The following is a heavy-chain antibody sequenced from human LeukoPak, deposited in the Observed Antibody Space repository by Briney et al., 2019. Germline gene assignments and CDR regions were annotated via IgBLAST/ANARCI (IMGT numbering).Heavy chain of an antibody. D-gene: IGHD2/OR15-2a*01. J-gene: IGHJ4*02. Sequence: KPGGSLRLSCAASGFTFSSYSMNWVRQAPGKGLEWVSSISSSSSHIYYADSVKGRFTISRDNAKNSLYLQMNSLRAEDTAVYYCARGSAIGEADYWGQGTLVTVSS. V-gene: IGHV3-21*01. CDR2: ISSSSSHI. CDR1: GFTFSSYS. CDR3: ARGSAIGEADY.